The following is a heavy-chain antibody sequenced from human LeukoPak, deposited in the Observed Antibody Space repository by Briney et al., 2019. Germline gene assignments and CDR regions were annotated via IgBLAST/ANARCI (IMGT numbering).Heavy chain of an antibody. D-gene: IGHD2-2*02. J-gene: IGHJ6*02. V-gene: IGHV1-2*02. CDR3: ARGFVVPAAIPGGDSYYYDMDV. CDR1: GYTFTGYY. CDR2: INPNSGGT. Sequence: ASVKVSCKASGYTFTGYYMHWVRQAPGQGLEWMGWINPNSGGTNYAQKFQGSVTMTRDTSISTAYMELSRLRSDDTAVYFCARGFVVPAAIPGGDSYYYDMDVWGQGTTVIVSS.